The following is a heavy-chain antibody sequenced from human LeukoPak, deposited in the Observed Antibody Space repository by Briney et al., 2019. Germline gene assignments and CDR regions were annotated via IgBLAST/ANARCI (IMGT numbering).Heavy chain of an antibody. D-gene: IGHD3-22*01. Sequence: PSETLSLTCTVSGGSISSSSYYWSWIRQPPGKGLEWIGYIYYSGSTNYNPSLKSRVTISVDTSKNQFSLKLSSVTAADTAVYYCASYYDSSGYWNAFDIWGQGTMATVSS. CDR2: IYYSGST. CDR1: GGSISSSSYY. CDR3: ASYYDSSGYWNAFDI. J-gene: IGHJ3*02. V-gene: IGHV4-61*01.